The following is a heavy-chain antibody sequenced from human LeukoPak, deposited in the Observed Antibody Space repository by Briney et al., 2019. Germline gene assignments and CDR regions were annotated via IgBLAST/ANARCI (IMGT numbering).Heavy chain of an antibody. Sequence: PGGSLRLSCAASGFTVSSNYMSWVRQAPGKGLEWVSVIYSGGSTYYADSVKGRFTISRDNSKNTLYLQMNSLRAEDTAVYYCAKEPHPYYYYYMDVWGKGTTVTVSS. J-gene: IGHJ6*03. CDR1: GFTVSSNY. V-gene: IGHV3-66*01. CDR3: AKEPHPYYYYYMDV. CDR2: IYSGGST.